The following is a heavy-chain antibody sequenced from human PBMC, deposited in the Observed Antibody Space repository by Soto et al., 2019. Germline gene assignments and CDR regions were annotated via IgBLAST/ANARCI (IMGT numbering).Heavy chain of an antibody. CDR2: IHYNGNT. D-gene: IGHD5-12*01. CDR3: AREGNLGRWLQPLDF. CDR1: NPSISYYY. Sequence: SATLSLTCTFRNPSISYYYRRWVRQPPGKGLEWIGYIHYNGNTKYNPSLKSRVSMSVDTSKNQFSLRLISVTAADTAKYFCAREGNLGRWLQPLDFWGQG. J-gene: IGHJ4*02. V-gene: IGHV4-59*01.